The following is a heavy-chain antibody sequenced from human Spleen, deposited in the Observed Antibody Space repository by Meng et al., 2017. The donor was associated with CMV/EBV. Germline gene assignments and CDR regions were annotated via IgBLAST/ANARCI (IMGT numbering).Heavy chain of an antibody. CDR2: IYHTGST. CDR1: GYFISSGHY. Sequence: SETLSLTCTVSGYFISSGHYWGWIRQPPGKGLEWIGYIYHTGSTLYNPSLQSRVSMSVDTSKDQFSLTLTSVTAAAPPVNYCARALSSGYDSPPGYWGQGTLVTSPQ. V-gene: IGHV4-38-2*02. J-gene: IGHJ4*02. CDR3: ARALSSGYDSPPGY. D-gene: IGHD5-12*01.